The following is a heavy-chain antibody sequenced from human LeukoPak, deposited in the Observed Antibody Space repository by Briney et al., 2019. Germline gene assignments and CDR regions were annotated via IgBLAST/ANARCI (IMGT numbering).Heavy chain of an antibody. V-gene: IGHV5-10-1*01. Sequence: PGESLRISCKGSGYSFTSYWISWVRQMPGEGLEWMGRIDPSDSYTNYSPSFQGHVTISADKSISTAYLQWSSLKASDTAMYYCARHHRLTVLLWFGELDYWGQGTLVTVSS. CDR3: ARHHRLTVLLWFGELDY. CDR1: GYSFTSYW. D-gene: IGHD3-10*01. CDR2: IDPSDSYT. J-gene: IGHJ4*02.